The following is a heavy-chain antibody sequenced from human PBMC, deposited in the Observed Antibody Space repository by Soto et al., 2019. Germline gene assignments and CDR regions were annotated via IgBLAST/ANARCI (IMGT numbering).Heavy chain of an antibody. CDR3: AREGGRSGFVVVPAAHSPYYYYYYGMDV. J-gene: IGHJ6*02. CDR2: INPNSGGT. Sequence: ASVKVSCKASGYTFTGYYMHWVRQAPGQGLEWMGWINPNSGGTNYAQKFQGRVTMTRDTSISTAYMELSRLRSDDTAVYYCAREGGRSGFVVVPAAHSPYYYYYYGMDVWGQGTTVTVSS. D-gene: IGHD2-2*01. CDR1: GYTFTGYY. V-gene: IGHV1-2*02.